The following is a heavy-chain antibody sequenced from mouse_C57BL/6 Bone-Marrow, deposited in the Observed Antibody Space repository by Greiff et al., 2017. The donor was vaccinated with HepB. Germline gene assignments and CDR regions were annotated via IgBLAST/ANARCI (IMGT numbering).Heavy chain of an antibody. Sequence: QVQLKESGAELVKPGASVKLSCKASGYTFTSYWMHWVKQRPGRGLEWIRRIDPNSGGTKYNEKFKSKATLTVDKPSSTAYMQLSSLTSEDSAVYYCARQITTVVDWYFDVWGTGTTVTVSS. CDR2: IDPNSGGT. D-gene: IGHD1-1*01. CDR3: ARQITTVVDWYFDV. J-gene: IGHJ1*03. V-gene: IGHV1-72*01. CDR1: GYTFTSYW.